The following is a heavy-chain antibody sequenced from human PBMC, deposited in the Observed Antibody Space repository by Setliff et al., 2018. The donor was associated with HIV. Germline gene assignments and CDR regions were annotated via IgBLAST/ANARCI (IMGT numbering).Heavy chain of an antibody. J-gene: IGHJ6*03. CDR1: GFTFDDYT. D-gene: IGHD2-2*01. V-gene: IGHV3-43*01. CDR3: ARDVPVVPAAINYWDYYFYMDV. Sequence: GGSLRLSCAASGFTFDDYTMHWVRQAPGKGLEWVSLISWDGGSTYYADSVKGRFSISRDNSKNSLYLQMNSLRAEDTAVYYCARDVPVVPAAINYWDYYFYMDVWGKGTTVTVSS. CDR2: ISWDGGST.